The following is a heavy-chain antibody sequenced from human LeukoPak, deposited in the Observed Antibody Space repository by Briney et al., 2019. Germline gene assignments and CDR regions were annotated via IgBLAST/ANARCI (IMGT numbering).Heavy chain of an antibody. Sequence: GGSLRLSCAASGFTFSSYAMSWVRQAPGKGLEWVSYISSSSSTIYYADSVKGRFTISRDNAKNSLYLQMNSLRAEDTAVYYCARDYTILSFDPWGQGTLVTVSS. CDR3: ARDYTILSFDP. D-gene: IGHD3-9*01. CDR2: ISSSSSTI. J-gene: IGHJ5*02. CDR1: GFTFSSYA. V-gene: IGHV3-48*04.